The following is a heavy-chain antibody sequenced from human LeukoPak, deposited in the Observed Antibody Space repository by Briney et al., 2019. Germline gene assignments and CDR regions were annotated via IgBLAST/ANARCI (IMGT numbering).Heavy chain of an antibody. V-gene: IGHV4-34*01. D-gene: IGHD5-12*01. CDR2: INHSGST. J-gene: IGHJ4*02. Sequence: SETPSLTCAVYGGSFSGYYWSWIHQPPGKGLEWIGEINHSGSTNYNPSLKSRVTISVGTPKNQFSLKLSSVTAADTAVYYCARGKWLRSSFDYWGQGTLVTVSS. CDR3: ARGKWLRSSFDY. CDR1: GGSFSGYY.